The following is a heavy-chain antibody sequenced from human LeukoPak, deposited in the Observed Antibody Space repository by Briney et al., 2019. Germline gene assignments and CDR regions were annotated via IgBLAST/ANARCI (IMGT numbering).Heavy chain of an antibody. V-gene: IGHV4-59*01. Sequence: SETLSLICTVSGVSISSYYWSWIRQPPGKGLEWIGYIYYSGSTNYNPSLKSRVTISVDTSKNQFSLKLSSVTAADTAVYYCARGKYSSSWYRWFDPWGQGTLVTVSS. D-gene: IGHD6-13*01. CDR3: ARGKYSSSWYRWFDP. CDR1: GVSISSYY. CDR2: IYYSGST. J-gene: IGHJ5*02.